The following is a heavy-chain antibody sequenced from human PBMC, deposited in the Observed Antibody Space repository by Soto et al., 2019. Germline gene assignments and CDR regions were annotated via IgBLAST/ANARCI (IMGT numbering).Heavy chain of an antibody. D-gene: IGHD4-17*01. CDR1: GGSISSGGYY. CDR3: ARAGTDDYGDFVPYSFDY. Sequence: LSLTCTVSGGSISSGGYYWSWIRQHPGKGLEWIGYIYYSGSTYYNPSLKSRVTISVDASKNQFSLKLSSVTAADTAVYYCARAGTDDYGDFVPYSFDYWGQGTLVTVSS. CDR2: IYYSGST. V-gene: IGHV4-31*03. J-gene: IGHJ4*02.